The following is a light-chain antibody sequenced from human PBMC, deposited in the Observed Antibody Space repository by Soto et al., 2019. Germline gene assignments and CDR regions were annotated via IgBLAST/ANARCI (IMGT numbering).Light chain of an antibody. CDR3: QQYGSSRT. Sequence: EIVLTQSPGTLSLSPGERATIYCKASQSVSSSYLAWYQQKPGQAPRLLIYGASSRATGIPDRFSGSGSGTDFTLTISRLEPEDFAVYYCQQYGSSRTFGQGTKVDIK. V-gene: IGKV3-20*01. CDR1: QSVSSSY. CDR2: GAS. J-gene: IGKJ1*01.